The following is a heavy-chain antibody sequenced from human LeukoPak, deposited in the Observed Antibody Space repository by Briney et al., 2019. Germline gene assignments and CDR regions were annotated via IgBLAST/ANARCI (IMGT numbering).Heavy chain of an antibody. J-gene: IGHJ4*02. V-gene: IGHV4-4*02. CDR3: ASGYCSSTSCYGSVDY. CDR1: GDSFSSNNY. CDR2: IYHSGST. Sequence: SETLSLTCTVPGDSFSSNNYWTWVRQPPGKGLEWIGEIYHSGSTNYNPSLKSRVTISVDKSKNQFSLKLSSVTAADTAVYYCASGYCSSTSCYGSVDYWGQGTLVTVSS. D-gene: IGHD2-2*03.